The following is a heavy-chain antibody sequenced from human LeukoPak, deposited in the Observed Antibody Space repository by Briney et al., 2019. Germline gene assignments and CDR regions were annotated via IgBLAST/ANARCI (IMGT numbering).Heavy chain of an antibody. J-gene: IGHJ4*02. CDR1: GFTFVGYA. D-gene: IGHD2-2*01. CDR2: ISGSGGST. Sequence: PGGSLRLSCAASGFTFVGYAVSWVRQAPGKGLEWVPAISGSGGSTYYADSVKGRFTISRDNSKNTLYLQMNSLRAEDTAVYYCAKDSGYCSSTSCRLDYWGQGTLVTVSS. V-gene: IGHV3-23*01. CDR3: AKDSGYCSSTSCRLDY.